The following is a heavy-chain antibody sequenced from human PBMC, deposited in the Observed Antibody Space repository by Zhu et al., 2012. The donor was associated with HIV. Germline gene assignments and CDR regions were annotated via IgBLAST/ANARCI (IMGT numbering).Heavy chain of an antibody. CDR3: AGYDYGDFGGPTQNAFHI. V-gene: IGHV4-30-2*01. J-gene: IGHJ3*02. CDR2: IYSSGRP. D-gene: IGHD4-17*01. CDR1: GGSISSGGYS. Sequence: QVQESASSLVKPSQTLSLTCTVSGGSISSGGYSWSWIRQPPGKGLEWIGYIYSSGRPYYNPSLKSRVTIPLDRSTNQFSLKLSSVTAADTAVYYCAGYDYGDFGGPTQNAFHIWGQGTLVPVSS.